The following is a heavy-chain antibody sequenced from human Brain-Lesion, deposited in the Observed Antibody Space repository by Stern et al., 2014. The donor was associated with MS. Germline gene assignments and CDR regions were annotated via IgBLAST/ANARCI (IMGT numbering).Heavy chain of an antibody. CDR2: IFNSGST. Sequence: QVQLQESGPGLVKPSQTLSLSCTVSGGSISSGGYYWSWIRQPAGKGLGWIGRIFNSGSTSYNPSLKSRVTISIDTSKNQFSLRLNPRTAADTAVYYCARGRVVPGFQYYATDVWGQGTTVIVSS. CDR1: GGSISSGGYY. J-gene: IGHJ6*02. V-gene: IGHV4-61*02. CDR3: ARGRVVPGFQYYATDV. D-gene: IGHD2-2*01.